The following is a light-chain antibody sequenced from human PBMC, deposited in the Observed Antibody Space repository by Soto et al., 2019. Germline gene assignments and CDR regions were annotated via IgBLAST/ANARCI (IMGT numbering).Light chain of an antibody. CDR2: EDN. J-gene: IGLJ2*01. Sequence: NFMLTQPHSVSESPGKTVTISCTRSSGSIASNYVQWYQQRPGSAPTTVIYEDNQRPSGVPDRFSGSIDSSSNSASLTISGLKTEDEADYYCQSYDSSIVVFGGGTKLIVL. CDR3: QSYDSSIVV. V-gene: IGLV6-57*04. CDR1: SGSIASNY.